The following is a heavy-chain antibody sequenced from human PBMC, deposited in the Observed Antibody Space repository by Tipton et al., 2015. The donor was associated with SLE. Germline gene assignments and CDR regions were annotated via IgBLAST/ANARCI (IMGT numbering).Heavy chain of an antibody. CDR3: ARMYYYDSSDYYPPD. V-gene: IGHV1-18*01. J-gene: IGHJ4*02. CDR1: GYTFTSYG. D-gene: IGHD3-22*01. Sequence: QLVQSGAEVKKPGASVKVSCKASGYTFTSYGISWVRQAPGQGLEWMGWLSVYNGNTNYTQNFQGGVTMTTDTSTSTAYLDLSSLKSEDTALYYCARMYYYDSSDYYPPDWGQGTLLTVSS. CDR2: LSVYNGNT.